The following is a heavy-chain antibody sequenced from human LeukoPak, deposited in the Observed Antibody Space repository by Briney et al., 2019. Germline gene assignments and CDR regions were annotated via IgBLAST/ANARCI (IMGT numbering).Heavy chain of an antibody. CDR2: IYTSGST. CDR3: ARGKMEGTFYYYYYMDV. V-gene: IGHV4-4*07. CDR1: GGSISSYY. J-gene: IGHJ6*03. Sequence: SETLSLTCTVSGGSISSYYWSWIRQPAGKGLEWIGRIYTSGSTNYNPSLKSRVTMSVDTSKNQFSLKLSSVTAADTAVYYCARGKMEGTFYYYYYMDVWGKGTTVTISS. D-gene: IGHD5-24*01.